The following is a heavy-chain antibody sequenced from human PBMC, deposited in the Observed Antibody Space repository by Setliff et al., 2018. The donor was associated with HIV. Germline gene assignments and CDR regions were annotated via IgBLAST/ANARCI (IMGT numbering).Heavy chain of an antibody. Sequence: ASVKVSCKASGYSFTDYFMHWVRQAPGQGLEWMGRVNPNSGDANYAQKFQGRVTMTRHTSISTAYMELSRLTSDDTAVYYCAREGDVLSGYYVNWFDPWGQGTLVTVSS. CDR2: VNPNSGDA. D-gene: IGHD3-3*01. V-gene: IGHV1-2*06. CDR1: GYSFTDYF. J-gene: IGHJ5*02. CDR3: AREGDVLSGYYVNWFDP.